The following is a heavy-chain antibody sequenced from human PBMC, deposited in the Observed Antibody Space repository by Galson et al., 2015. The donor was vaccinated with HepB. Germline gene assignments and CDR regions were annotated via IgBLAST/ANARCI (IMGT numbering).Heavy chain of an antibody. CDR2: IDPSDSYT. CDR1: GYSFTSYW. J-gene: IGHJ6*02. CDR3: ARATGARYYYYGMDV. V-gene: IGHV5-10-1*01. Sequence: QSGAEVKKPGESLRISCKGSGYSFTSYWISWVRQMPGKGLEWMGRIDPSDSYTNYSPSFQGHVTISADKSISPAYLQWSSLKASDTAMYYCARATGARYYYYGMDVWGQGTTVTVSS. D-gene: IGHD1-14*01.